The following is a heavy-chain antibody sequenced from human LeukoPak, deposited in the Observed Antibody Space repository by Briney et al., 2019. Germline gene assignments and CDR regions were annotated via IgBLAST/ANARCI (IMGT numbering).Heavy chain of an antibody. Sequence: SETLSLTSSVSGGSINSSSYYWGWLRQPPGKGLEWIGCIDYSGSTYYNPSLKSRVTISIDTSKIQFSLKLSSVTAADTAVYYCARRRPELPGGYYYYMDVWGKGTTVTVSS. J-gene: IGHJ6*03. D-gene: IGHD3-10*01. CDR2: IDYSGST. CDR1: GGSINSSSYY. CDR3: ARRRPELPGGYYYYMDV. V-gene: IGHV4-39*07.